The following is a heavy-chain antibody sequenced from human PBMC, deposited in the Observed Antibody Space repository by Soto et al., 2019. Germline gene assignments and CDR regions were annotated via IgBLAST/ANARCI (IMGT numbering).Heavy chain of an antibody. D-gene: IGHD1-26*01. CDR2: INAGNGNT. CDR1: GYTFTSYA. CDR3: ARGRAVGEFDY. J-gene: IGHJ4*02. Sequence: QVQLVQSGAEEKKPGASVKVSCKASGYTFTSYAMHWVRQAPVQRLEWMGWINAGNGNTKYSQKFQGRVTITRDTSASTADMELSSLISEDTAVYYCARGRAVGEFDYWGQGTLVTVSS. V-gene: IGHV1-3*05.